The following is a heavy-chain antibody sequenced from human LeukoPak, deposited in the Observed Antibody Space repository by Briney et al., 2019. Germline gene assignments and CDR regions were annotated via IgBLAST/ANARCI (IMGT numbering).Heavy chain of an antibody. J-gene: IGHJ4*02. D-gene: IGHD3-10*01. CDR1: GGSFSGYY. Sequence: PSETLSLTCAVYGGSFSGYYWSWIRQPPGKGLEWIGEINHSGSTNYNPSLKSRVTISVDTSKNQFSLKLSSVTAADTAVYYCARERSIMVWGVIYYFDYWGQGTLVTVSS. CDR3: ARERSIMVWGVIYYFDY. V-gene: IGHV4-34*01. CDR2: INHSGST.